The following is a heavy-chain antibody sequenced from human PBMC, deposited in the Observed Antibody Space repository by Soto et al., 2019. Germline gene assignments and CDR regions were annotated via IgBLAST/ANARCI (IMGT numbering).Heavy chain of an antibody. CDR1: GFTFSSYV. CDR2: ISGGGSNT. V-gene: IGHV3-23*01. J-gene: IGHJ4*02. Sequence: GGSLRLSCAASGFTFSSYVMSWVRQAPGKGLEWVSGISGGGSNTFYADSVKGRFTISRDNSKNTLLLQMNSLGAEDTAVYYCAKDSNKYSSSLRGRYFDYWGQGIGVTVSS. D-gene: IGHD4-4*01. CDR3: AKDSNKYSSSLRGRYFDY.